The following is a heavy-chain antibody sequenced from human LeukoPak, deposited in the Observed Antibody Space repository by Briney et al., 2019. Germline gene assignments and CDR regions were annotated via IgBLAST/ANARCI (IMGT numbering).Heavy chain of an antibody. Sequence: GGSLRLSCAASGFTFSGYSMNWVRQAPGKGLEWVSSISSSSSYIYYADSVKGRFTISRDNAKNSLYLQMNSLRAEDTAVYYCARGGGGSYYHLLDYWGQGTLVTVSS. V-gene: IGHV3-21*01. CDR2: ISSSSSYI. J-gene: IGHJ4*02. CDR3: ARGGGGSYYHLLDY. D-gene: IGHD1-26*01. CDR1: GFTFSGYS.